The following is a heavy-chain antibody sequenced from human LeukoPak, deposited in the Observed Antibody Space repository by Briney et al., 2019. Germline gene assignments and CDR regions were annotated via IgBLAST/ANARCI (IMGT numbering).Heavy chain of an antibody. J-gene: IGHJ4*02. V-gene: IGHV4-34*01. CDR2: IHNSGTT. CDR3: ARRDYYHLGSFPFDF. Sequence: SETLSLTCAVSGGPFSGYFWSWIRQSSGKGPEWIGEIHNSGTTNYNPSLNSRVTISEDTSKNQFYLNLSSVTAADTALYYCARRDYYHLGSFPFDFWGQGTLVTVSS. D-gene: IGHD1-26*01. CDR1: GGPFSGYF.